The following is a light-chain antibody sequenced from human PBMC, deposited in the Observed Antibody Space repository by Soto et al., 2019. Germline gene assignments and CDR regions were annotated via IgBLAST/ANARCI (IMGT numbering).Light chain of an antibody. CDR2: GAS. J-gene: IGKJ1*01. CDR1: QNINRY. V-gene: IGKV1-5*01. Sequence: DIQMTQSPSTLSASVGDRVTITCRASQNINRYLAWYQQKPGEAPKLLVYGASSLESWVPSRFSGSGSGTEFTLTISSLQSEDFATYYCQQYKSFWTFGQGTKVDIK. CDR3: QQYKSFWT.